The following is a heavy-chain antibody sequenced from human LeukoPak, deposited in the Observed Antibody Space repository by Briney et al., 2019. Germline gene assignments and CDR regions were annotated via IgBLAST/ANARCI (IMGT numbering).Heavy chain of an antibody. CDR2: INWNGGST. CDR1: GFTFDDYG. D-gene: IGHD3-22*01. V-gene: IGHV3-20*04. Sequence: GGSLRLSCAASGFTFDDYGMSWVRQAPGKGLEWVSGINWNGGSTGYADSVKGRFTISRDNAKNSLHLQMNGLRAEDTALYYCARVRRDGYYDSSGYHQDAFDIWGQGTMVTVSS. CDR3: ARVRRDGYYDSSGYHQDAFDI. J-gene: IGHJ3*02.